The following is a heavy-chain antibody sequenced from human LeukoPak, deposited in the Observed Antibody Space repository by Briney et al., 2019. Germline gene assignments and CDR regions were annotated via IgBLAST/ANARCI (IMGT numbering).Heavy chain of an antibody. CDR1: GFTFSDHY. V-gene: IGHV4-38-2*01. CDR3: ASLHGSGSYYHFDY. CDR2: IYYTGNT. D-gene: IGHD3-10*01. Sequence: GSLRLSCAASGFTFSDHYMDWVRQAPGKGLEWVGNIYYTGNTYYNPSLKSRVTISLDTSKNQFSLKVISVTAADTAVYYCASLHGSGSYYHFDYWGQGTLVTVSS. J-gene: IGHJ4*02.